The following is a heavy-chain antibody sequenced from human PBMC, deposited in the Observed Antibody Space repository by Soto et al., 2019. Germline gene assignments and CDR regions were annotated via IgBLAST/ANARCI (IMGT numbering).Heavy chain of an antibody. D-gene: IGHD2-2*01. V-gene: IGHV4-61*08. CDR3: ARVHILPAAGFDP. CDR2: IYYSGST. J-gene: IGHJ5*02. Sequence: PSETLSLTCTVSGGSVNSGGYYWSWIRQPPGKALEWIGYIYYSGSTYYNPSLKSRFTISVDTSRNQFSLKLSAVTAADTAVYYCARVHILPAAGFDPWGQGTLVTVSS. CDR1: GGSVNSGGYY.